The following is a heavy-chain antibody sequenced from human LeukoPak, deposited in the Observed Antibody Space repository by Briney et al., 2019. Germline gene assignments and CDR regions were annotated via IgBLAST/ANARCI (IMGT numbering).Heavy chain of an antibody. J-gene: IGHJ5*02. CDR1: GGTFSSYA. CDR3: ARDSVHAISRYWFDP. CDR2: IIPILGIA. V-gene: IGHV1-69*04. Sequence: SVKVSCKASGGTFSSYAISWVRQAPGQGLEWMGRIIPILGIANYAQKFQGRVTITADKSTSTAYMELSSLRSEDTAVYYCARDSVHAISRYWFDPWGQGTLVTVSS. D-gene: IGHD2-8*01.